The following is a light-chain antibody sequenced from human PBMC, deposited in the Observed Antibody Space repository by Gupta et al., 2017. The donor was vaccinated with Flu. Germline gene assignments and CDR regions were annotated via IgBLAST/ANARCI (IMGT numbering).Light chain of an antibody. Sequence: DIQMTQSPSSLSASVGDRVTITCRASQSISSYLKWYQQKPGKAPKLMIYAASSLQSGVTKRFSGSGSGTDFTLTSSRLQTEDCANYYCQLSWAFGQGTKVEIK. CDR1: QSISSY. CDR3: QLSWA. J-gene: IGKJ1*01. V-gene: IGKV1-39*01. CDR2: AAS.